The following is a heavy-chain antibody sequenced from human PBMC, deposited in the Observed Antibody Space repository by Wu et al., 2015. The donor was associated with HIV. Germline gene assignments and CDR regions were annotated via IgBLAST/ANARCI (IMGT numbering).Heavy chain of an antibody. CDR2: ISAYSGHT. Sequence: QAQLVQSGAEVKKPGASVKVSCKASGYTFTSYGITWVRQAPGQGLEWMGWISAYSGHTNYAQKLQGRVTMATDTSTTTAYMEVRSLRSDDTAVYYCARLRGHSGYDSEVRRELDYWGQGTLVTVSS. CDR1: GYTFTSYG. J-gene: IGHJ4*02. CDR3: ARLRGHSGYDSEVRRELDY. D-gene: IGHD5-12*01. V-gene: IGHV1-18*01.